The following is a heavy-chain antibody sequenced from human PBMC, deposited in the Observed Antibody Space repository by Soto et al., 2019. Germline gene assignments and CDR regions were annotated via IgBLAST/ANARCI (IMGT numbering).Heavy chain of an antibody. CDR2: ISKNDSPI. D-gene: IGHD3-16*01. J-gene: IGHJ4*02. CDR3: ARGFSYASLGL. Sequence: EVQLVESGGGLVQPGGSLTLSCAASEFTFSSYDMSWVRQAPGKGLEWRSYISKNDSPIYYADYVKGRFTISRDNAKDSLYLQMNSLRDEDTAVYFCARGFSYASLGLWGQGTLVTVSS. V-gene: IGHV3-48*02. CDR1: EFTFSSYD.